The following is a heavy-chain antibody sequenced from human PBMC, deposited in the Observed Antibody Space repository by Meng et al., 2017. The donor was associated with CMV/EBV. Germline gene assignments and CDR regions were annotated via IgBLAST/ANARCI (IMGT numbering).Heavy chain of an antibody. Sequence: GESLKISCAASGFTVSSNYMSWVRQAPGKGLECVSVIYSGGSTYYADSVKGRFTISRDNSKNTLYLQMNSLRAEDTAVYYCAKDRTVAGKYYFDYWGQGTLVTVSS. D-gene: IGHD6-19*01. CDR1: GFTVSSNY. CDR2: IYSGGST. V-gene: IGHV3-53*01. CDR3: AKDRTVAGKYYFDY. J-gene: IGHJ4*02.